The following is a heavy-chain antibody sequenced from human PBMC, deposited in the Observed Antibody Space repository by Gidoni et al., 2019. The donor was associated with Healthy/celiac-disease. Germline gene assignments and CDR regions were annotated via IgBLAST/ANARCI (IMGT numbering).Heavy chain of an antibody. J-gene: IGHJ5*02. CDR3: AKGPFDYYGSGLFDP. CDR1: GFTFDDYA. Sequence: EVQLVESGGGLVQPGRSLRLSCAASGFTFDDYAMHWVRQAPGKGLEWVSGISWNSGSIGYADSVKGRFTISRDNAKNSLYLQMNSLRAEDTALYYCAKGPFDYYGSGLFDPWGQGTLVTVSS. D-gene: IGHD3-10*01. CDR2: ISWNSGSI. V-gene: IGHV3-9*01.